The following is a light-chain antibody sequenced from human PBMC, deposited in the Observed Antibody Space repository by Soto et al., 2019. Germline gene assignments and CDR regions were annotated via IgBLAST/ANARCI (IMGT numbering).Light chain of an antibody. CDR3: QVWDSSSDHRV. CDR1: NIGSKS. Sequence: SYELTQPPSVSVAPGQTARITCGGNNIGSKSVHWYQQKPCQAPVLVVYDDSDRPSGIPERFSGSNSGNTATLTNSRVEAGDEADYYCQVWDSSSDHRVFGGGTKLTVL. V-gene: IGLV3-21*02. CDR2: DDS. J-gene: IGLJ3*02.